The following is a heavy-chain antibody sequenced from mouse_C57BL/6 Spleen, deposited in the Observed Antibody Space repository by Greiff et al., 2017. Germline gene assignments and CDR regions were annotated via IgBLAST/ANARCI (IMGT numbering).Heavy chain of an antibody. CDR2: IDPENGDT. CDR1: GFNIKDDY. Sequence: EVQLQQSGAELVRPGASVKLSCTASGFNIKDDYMHWVKQRPEQGLEWIGWIDPENGDTEYASKFQGKATITADTSSNTAYLQLSSLTSEDTAVYYCTYGSSQGNFDYWGQGTTLTVSS. V-gene: IGHV14-4*01. CDR3: TYGSSQGNFDY. D-gene: IGHD1-1*01. J-gene: IGHJ2*01.